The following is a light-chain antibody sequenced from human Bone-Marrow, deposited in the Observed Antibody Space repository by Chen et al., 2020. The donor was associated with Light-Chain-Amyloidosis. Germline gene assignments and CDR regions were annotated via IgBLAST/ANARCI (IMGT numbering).Light chain of an antibody. J-gene: IGLJ3*02. V-gene: IGLV3-21*02. CDR3: QVCDSSSDRPV. CDR1: NIGSTR. CDR2: DDS. Sequence: SYVLTQPSSVSVAPGQTATIACGGNNIGSTRVHWYQQTPGQAPLLVVYDDSDRPAGIPARLAGSNSGNTATLTSSRVEAGDEADYYCQVCDSSSDRPVFGGGTKLTVL.